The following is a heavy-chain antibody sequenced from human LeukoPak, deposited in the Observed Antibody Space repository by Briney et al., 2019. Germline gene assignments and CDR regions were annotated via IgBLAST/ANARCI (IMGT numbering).Heavy chain of an antibody. D-gene: IGHD3-16*01. CDR2: IYHSGST. Sequence: PSETLSLTCTVSGYSISSGYYWGWIRQPPGKGLEWIGSIYHSGSTYYNPSLKSRVTISVDTSKNQFSLKLSSVTAADTAVYYCARVRPGGIRGRPDYWGQGTLVTVSS. V-gene: IGHV4-38-2*02. CDR1: GYSISSGYY. CDR3: ARVRPGGIRGRPDY. J-gene: IGHJ4*02.